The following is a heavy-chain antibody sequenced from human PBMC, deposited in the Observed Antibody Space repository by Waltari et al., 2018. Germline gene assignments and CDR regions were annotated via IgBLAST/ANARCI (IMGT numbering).Heavy chain of an antibody. D-gene: IGHD3-22*01. J-gene: IGHJ4*02. CDR1: GGTFSSYA. Sequence: QVQLVQSGAEVKKPGSSVKVSCKASGGTFSSYAISWVRQAPGQGLGWMGGIIPIFGTANYAQKFQGRVTITADESTSTAYMELSSLRSEDTAVYYCARNYPMDYDSSGYPQGYFDYWGQGTLVTVSS. CDR3: ARNYPMDYDSSGYPQGYFDY. CDR2: IIPIFGTA. V-gene: IGHV1-69*01.